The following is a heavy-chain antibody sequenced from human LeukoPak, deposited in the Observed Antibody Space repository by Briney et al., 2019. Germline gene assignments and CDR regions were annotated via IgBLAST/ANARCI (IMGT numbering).Heavy chain of an antibody. CDR1: GFTFSDYY. CDR2: ISGSGGST. J-gene: IGHJ4*02. V-gene: IGHV3-23*01. Sequence: PGGSLRLSCAASGFTFSDYYMSWVRQAPGKGLEWVSAISGSGGSTYYADSVKGRFTISRDNSKNTLYLQMNSLRAEDTAVYYCARDGGHRLFDYWGQGTLVTVSS. CDR3: ARDGGHRLFDY. D-gene: IGHD4-23*01.